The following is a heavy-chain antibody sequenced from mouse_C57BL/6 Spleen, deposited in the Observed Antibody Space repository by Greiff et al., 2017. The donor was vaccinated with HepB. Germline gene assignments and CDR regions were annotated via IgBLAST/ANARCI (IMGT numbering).Heavy chain of an antibody. CDR2: INPNYGTT. V-gene: IGHV1-39*01. J-gene: IGHJ2*01. CDR3: ARGRYYGSSYVFFDY. D-gene: IGHD1-1*01. CDR1: GYSFTDYN. Sequence: VQLKESGPELVKPGASVKISCKASGYSFTDYNMNWVKQSNGKSLEWIGVINPNYGTTSYNQKFKGKATLTVDQSSSTAYMQLNSLTSEDSAVYYCARGRYYGSSYVFFDYWGQGTTLTVSS.